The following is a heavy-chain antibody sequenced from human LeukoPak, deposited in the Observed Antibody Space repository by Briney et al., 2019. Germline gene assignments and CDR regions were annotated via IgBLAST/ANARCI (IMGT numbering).Heavy chain of an antibody. J-gene: IGHJ3*02. CDR3: AREGSRSDDAFDI. CDR1: GFTFNTYT. Sequence: GGSLRLSCAASGFTFNTYTMHWVRQAPGEGLQWVGLMSYDRSNEHYADSVKGRFTISRDNSKNTLYLQMTSLRLEDTAVYYCAREGSRSDDAFDIWGQGTLVTVSS. V-gene: IGHV3-30*04. CDR2: MSYDRSNE.